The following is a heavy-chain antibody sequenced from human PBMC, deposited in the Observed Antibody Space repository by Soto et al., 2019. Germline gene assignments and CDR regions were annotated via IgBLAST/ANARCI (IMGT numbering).Heavy chain of an antibody. CDR3: TTQYYYDSSDSLLN. CDR1: GFTFSNAW. J-gene: IGHJ1*01. Sequence: GGSLRLSCAASGFTFSNAWMDWVRQAPGKGLEWVGRIKSKTDAGTTDYAAPAKGRFTISGDDSKNTLYLQMNSLKTEDTAVYYCTTQYYYDSSDSLLNWGQRNLVTVSS. V-gene: IGHV3-15*07. CDR2: IKSKTDAGTT. D-gene: IGHD3-22*01.